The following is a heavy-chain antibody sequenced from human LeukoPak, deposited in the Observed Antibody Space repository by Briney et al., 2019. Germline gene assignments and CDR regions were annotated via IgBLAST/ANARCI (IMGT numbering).Heavy chain of an antibody. Sequence: PGGSLRLSCAASGLTFSEYAMSWVRQVPGMGLEWVSTIGVSSGSTNYADSVRGRFTISRDNSKNTLYLQINSLRADDTAVYYCAKGRVGTNGVLEHWGQGTLVTVSS. CDR2: IGVSSGST. CDR3: AKGRVGTNGVLEH. V-gene: IGHV3-23*01. J-gene: IGHJ1*01. CDR1: GLTFSEYA. D-gene: IGHD1-26*01.